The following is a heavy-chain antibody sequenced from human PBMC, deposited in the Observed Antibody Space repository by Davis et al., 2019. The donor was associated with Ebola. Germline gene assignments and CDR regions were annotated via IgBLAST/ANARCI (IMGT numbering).Heavy chain of an antibody. CDR2: INDAGTYS. CDR3: ARGPRNYYAMDV. J-gene: IGHJ6*02. V-gene: IGHV3-74*01. Sequence: GESLKISCAASGFSFSSYWMHWVRQAPGKGLMWVSYINDAGTYSTYADSVKGRFTISRDNAKNTLYLQMNSLRAEDTAVYYCARGPRNYYAMDVWGQGTTVTVSS. CDR1: GFSFSSYW.